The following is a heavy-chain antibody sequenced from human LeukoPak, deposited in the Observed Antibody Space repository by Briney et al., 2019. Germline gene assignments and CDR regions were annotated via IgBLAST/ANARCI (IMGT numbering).Heavy chain of an antibody. V-gene: IGHV1-24*01. CDR2: FDPEDGET. Sequence: GASVKVSCKVSGYTLTELSMHWVRQAPGKGLEWMGGFDPEDGETIYAQKFQGRVTMTEDTSTDTAYMELSSLRSEDTAVYYCATDWHCSSTSCYGQHWGQGTLVTVSS. J-gene: IGHJ1*01. CDR3: ATDWHCSSTSCYGQH. D-gene: IGHD2-2*01. CDR1: GYTLTELS.